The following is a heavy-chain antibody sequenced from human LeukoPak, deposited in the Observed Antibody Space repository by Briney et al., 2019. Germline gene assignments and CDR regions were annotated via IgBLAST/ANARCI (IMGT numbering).Heavy chain of an antibody. CDR1: GFAFSSYG. Sequence: GGSLRLSCAASGFAFSSYGMHWVRQAPGKGLEWVTFIRYDGSNKEYADSVKGRFTISRDNSQNTLYLQMNSLRAEDTAVYYCASVIATHFDYWGQGTLVTVSS. J-gene: IGHJ4*02. D-gene: IGHD2-21*01. V-gene: IGHV3-30*02. CDR2: IRYDGSNK. CDR3: ASVIATHFDY.